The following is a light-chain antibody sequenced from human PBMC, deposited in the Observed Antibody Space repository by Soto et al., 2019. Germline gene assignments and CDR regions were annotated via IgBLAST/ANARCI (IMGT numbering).Light chain of an antibody. V-gene: IGLV1-44*01. CDR2: SDN. Sequence: QSVLTQPPSASGTPGQRVTISCSGSSSNIGSNTVNWYQHLPGTAPKLLIYSDNQRPSGVLDRFSGSKSGTSASLAISGLQSEDEADYYCAAWDDTLSGSVFGGGTKVTVL. J-gene: IGLJ3*02. CDR1: SSNIGSNT. CDR3: AAWDDTLSGSV.